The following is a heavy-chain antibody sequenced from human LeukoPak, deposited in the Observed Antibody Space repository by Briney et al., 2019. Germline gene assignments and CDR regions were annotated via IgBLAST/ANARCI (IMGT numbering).Heavy chain of an antibody. CDR2: IYYSGST. V-gene: IGHV4-39*01. CDR3: ASTLVLLWFGEGCWFDP. D-gene: IGHD3-10*01. CDR1: GGSISSSSYY. Sequence: SETLSLTCTVSGGSISSSSYYWGWIRQPPGKGLEWIVSIYYSGSTYYNPSLKSRVTISVDTSKNQFSLKLSSVTAADTAVYYCASTLVLLWFGEGCWFDPWGQGTLVTVSS. J-gene: IGHJ5*02.